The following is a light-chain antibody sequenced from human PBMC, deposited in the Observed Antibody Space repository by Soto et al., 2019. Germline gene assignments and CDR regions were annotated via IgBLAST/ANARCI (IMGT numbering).Light chain of an antibody. V-gene: IGKV2-28*01. CDR3: MQALQTPAGLS. Sequence: DIVMTQSPLSLPVTPGEPASISCRSSQSLLHSNGYNYLDWYLQKPGQSPQLLIYLGSNRASGVPARFIGNGSGTTFTLKISRVEAEDVGVYYCMQALQTPAGLSFGQGTKLEIK. CDR2: LGS. J-gene: IGKJ2*01. CDR1: QSLLHSNGYNY.